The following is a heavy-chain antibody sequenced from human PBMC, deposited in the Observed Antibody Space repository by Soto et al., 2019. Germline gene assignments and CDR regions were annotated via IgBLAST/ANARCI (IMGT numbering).Heavy chain of an antibody. CDR1: GGAFSGYS. D-gene: IGHD3-10*02. J-gene: IGHJ6*02. CDR2: INHSGST. Sequence: QVQLQQWGAGLLKPSETLSLTCAVYGGAFSGYSWSWIRHPPGQGLEWIGEINHSGSTNYNPSLKSRVTISVDTSKNQFSLKLSAVTAADTAVYYCARGIYVPYYYGMDVWGQGTTVTVSS. CDR3: ARGIYVPYYYGMDV. V-gene: IGHV4-34*01.